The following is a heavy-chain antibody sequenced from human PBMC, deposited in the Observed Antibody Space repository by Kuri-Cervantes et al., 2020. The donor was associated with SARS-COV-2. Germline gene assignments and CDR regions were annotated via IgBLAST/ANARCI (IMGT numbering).Heavy chain of an antibody. CDR1: GYTFIYSR. J-gene: IGHJ3*01. CDR3: ARLVFVDAFDL. CDR2: ISSASSHK. Sequence: GGSRRLSYAASGYTFIYSRMSWIRQAPGKVLEGVSYISSASSHKNNAESVKGRFTISGDNAKNSLYLQMNSLRAEDTAVYYRARLVFVDAFDLWGQGTMVTVSS. V-gene: IGHV3-11*06.